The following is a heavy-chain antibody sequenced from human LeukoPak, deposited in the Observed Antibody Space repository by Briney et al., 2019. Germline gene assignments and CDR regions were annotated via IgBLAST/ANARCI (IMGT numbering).Heavy chain of an antibody. J-gene: IGHJ5*02. CDR3: ARQRQLVRALDP. CDR1: GYTFTSYD. Sequence: ASVKVSCKASGYTFTSYDINWVRQATGQGLEWMGWMNPNSGNTGYAQKFQGRVTMTRNTSISTAYMELSSLRSEDTAVYYCARQRQLVRALDPWGQGTLVTVSS. V-gene: IGHV1-8*01. CDR2: MNPNSGNT. D-gene: IGHD6-6*01.